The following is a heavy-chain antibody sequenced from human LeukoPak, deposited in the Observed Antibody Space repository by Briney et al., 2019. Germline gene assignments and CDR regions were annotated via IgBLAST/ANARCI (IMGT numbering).Heavy chain of an antibody. CDR1: GFTFSSYG. CDR2: ISISGSSI. CDR3: ARERFHGSGAPKYDF. Sequence: GGSLRLSCAASGFTFSSYGMHWVRQAPGKGLEGVAYISISGSSIYYADAVKGRFTISRDNAKNSLYLQGKSLRVDDTAVYYCARERFHGSGAPKYDFWGQGTLVTVSS. D-gene: IGHD3-10*01. J-gene: IGHJ4*02. V-gene: IGHV3-48*04.